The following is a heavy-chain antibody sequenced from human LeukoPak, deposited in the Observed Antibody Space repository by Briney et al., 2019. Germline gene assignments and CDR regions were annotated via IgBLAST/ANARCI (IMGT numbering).Heavy chain of an antibody. V-gene: IGHV3-23*01. CDR1: GFTFSSYA. J-gene: IGHJ4*02. D-gene: IGHD2-21*02. CDR2: ISGSGGST. Sequence: GGSLRLSCAASGFTFSSYAMSWVRQAPGKGLEWVSAISGSGGSTYYADSVKGRFTISRDNSKNTLYLQMNSLKASDTAMYYCARRYGDSGKKSFGYWGQGTLVTVSS. CDR3: ARRYGDSGKKSFGY.